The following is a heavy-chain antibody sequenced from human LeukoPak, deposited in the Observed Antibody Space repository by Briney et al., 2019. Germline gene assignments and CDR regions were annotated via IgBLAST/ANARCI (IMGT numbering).Heavy chain of an antibody. CDR1: GFIFSRYG. CDR3: AKSWDTVTRGRTYFDY. J-gene: IGHJ4*02. V-gene: IGHV3-30*18. Sequence: GGSLRLSCVASGFIFSRYGMHWVRQAPGKGLEWVAIISNDGSETYYVDSVKGRFTISRDNSKNMLYLQMNSLRVEDTAVYYCAKSWDTVTRGRTYFDYWGQGTLVIASS. D-gene: IGHD4-17*01. CDR2: ISNDGSET.